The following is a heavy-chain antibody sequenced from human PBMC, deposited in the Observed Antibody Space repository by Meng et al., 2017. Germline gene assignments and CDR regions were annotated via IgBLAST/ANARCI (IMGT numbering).Heavy chain of an antibody. D-gene: IGHD5-24*01. CDR2: INTNTGNP. Sequence: VQSGFELKKPGASVKVSCKASEYTFNSYAMNWVRQAPGQGLEWMGWINTNTGNPTYAQGFTGRFVFSLDTSVSTAYLQISSLKAEDTAVYYCARVPQGPLERRDGYKNLYDYWGQGTLVTVSS. J-gene: IGHJ4*02. CDR1: EYTFNSYA. V-gene: IGHV7-4-1*02. CDR3: ARVPQGPLERRDGYKNLYDY.